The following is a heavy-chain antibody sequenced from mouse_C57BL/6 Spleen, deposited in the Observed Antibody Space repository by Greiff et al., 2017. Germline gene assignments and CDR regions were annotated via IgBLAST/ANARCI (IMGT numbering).Heavy chain of an antibody. D-gene: IGHD2-3*01. CDR3: KRDGSYVDY. Sequence: QVQLQESGAELVRPGASVTLSCKASGYTFTDYEMHWVKQTPVHGLEWIGAIDPETGGTAYNQKFKGKAILTAAKSSSTAYMGLRSLTSEDSAVYCCKRDGSYVDYWGQGTTRTVSS. CDR2: IDPETGGT. J-gene: IGHJ2*01. CDR1: GYTFTDYE. V-gene: IGHV1-15*01.